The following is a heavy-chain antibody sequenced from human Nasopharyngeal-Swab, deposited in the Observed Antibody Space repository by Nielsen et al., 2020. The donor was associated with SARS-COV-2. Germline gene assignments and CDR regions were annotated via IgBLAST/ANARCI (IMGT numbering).Heavy chain of an antibody. Sequence: GESLKISCAASGFTFNVYAMSWVRQAPGRGPEWVSGISDSGKRTDYADSVEGRFTISRDNSRNTLYLQMNSLRAEDTAAYYCAKDWVIDSWGQGTLVTVSS. CDR2: ISDSGKRT. J-gene: IGHJ4*02. CDR3: AKDWVIDS. CDR1: GFTFNVYA. D-gene: IGHD2-21*01. V-gene: IGHV3-23*01.